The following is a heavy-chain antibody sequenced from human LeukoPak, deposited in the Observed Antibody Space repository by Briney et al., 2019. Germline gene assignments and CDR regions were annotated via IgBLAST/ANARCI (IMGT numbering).Heavy chain of an antibody. J-gene: IGHJ4*02. D-gene: IGHD2-2*01. CDR2: INPNSGGT. CDR3: ARGWSAYCSSTSCYVPFAY. Sequence: GASVKVSCKASGYTFTGYYMHWVRQAPGQGLEWMGRINPNSGGTNYAQKFQGRVTMTRDTSISTAYMELSRLRSDDTAVYYCARGWSAYCSSTSCYVPFAYWGQGTLVTVSS. V-gene: IGHV1-2*02. CDR1: GYTFTGYY.